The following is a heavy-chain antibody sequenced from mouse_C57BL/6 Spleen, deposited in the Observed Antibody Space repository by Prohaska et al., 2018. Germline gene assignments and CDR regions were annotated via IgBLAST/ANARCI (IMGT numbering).Heavy chain of an antibody. CDR3: ARKMAMDY. J-gene: IGHJ4*01. CDR1: GYAFSSSW. Sequence: VKISCKASGYAFSSSWMNWVKQRPGKGLEWIGRIYPGDGDTNYNGKFKGKATLTADKSSSTAYMQLSSLTSEDSAVYFCARKMAMDYWGQGTSVTVSS. CDR2: IYPGDGDT. V-gene: IGHV1-82*01.